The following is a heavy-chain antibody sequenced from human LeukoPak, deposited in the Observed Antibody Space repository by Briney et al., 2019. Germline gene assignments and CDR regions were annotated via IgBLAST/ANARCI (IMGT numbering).Heavy chain of an antibody. V-gene: IGHV1-46*01. D-gene: IGHD1-26*01. CDR2: INPSGGST. CDR3: ARGVSGWGLQKRGDFDY. Sequence: ASVKVSCKASGYTFTSYYMHWVRQAPGQGLEWMGIINPSGGSTSYAQKFQGRVTMTRDTSTSTVYMGLSSLRSEDTAVYYCARGVSGWGLQKRGDFDYWGQGTLVTVSS. J-gene: IGHJ4*02. CDR1: GYTFTSYY.